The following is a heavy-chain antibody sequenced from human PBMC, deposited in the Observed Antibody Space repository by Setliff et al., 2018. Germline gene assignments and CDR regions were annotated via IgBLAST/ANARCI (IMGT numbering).Heavy chain of an antibody. J-gene: IGHJ4*02. Sequence: GESLKLSCAASGFIFRDYTMVWVRQAPGKGLEWVAGVIQGGSGVYADSVKGRSTISRDNSRNTFFLQMNNLRAEDTATYYCAKDRVNDGYWDFDSWGQGIVVTVS. CDR3: AKDRVNDGYWDFDS. CDR1: GFIFRDYT. V-gene: IGHV3-23*03. CDR2: VIQGGSG. D-gene: IGHD1-1*01.